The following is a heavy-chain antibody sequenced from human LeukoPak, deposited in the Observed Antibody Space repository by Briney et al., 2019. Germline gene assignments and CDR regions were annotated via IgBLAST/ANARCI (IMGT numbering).Heavy chain of an antibody. Sequence: PSETLSLTCAVSGGSISSGGYSWSWIRQPPGKGLEWIGYIYHSGSTYYNPSLKSRVTISVDRSKNQFSLKLSSVTAADTAVYYCARGFCMVRGVISWFDPWGQGTLVTVSS. CDR2: IYHSGST. D-gene: IGHD3-10*01. J-gene: IGHJ5*02. CDR3: ARGFCMVRGVISWFDP. V-gene: IGHV4-30-2*01. CDR1: GGSISSGGYS.